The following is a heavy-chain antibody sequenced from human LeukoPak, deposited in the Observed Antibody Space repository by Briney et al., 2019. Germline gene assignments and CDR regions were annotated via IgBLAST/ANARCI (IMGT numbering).Heavy chain of an antibody. CDR1: GFTFRSYW. J-gene: IGHJ4*02. CDR3: AKYLSRAFDS. Sequence: GGSLRLSCAASGFTFRSYWMSWVRQAPGKGLEWLGHINQEASRTDHADSVKGRFTISRDNTRNLLFLHMSSLRAENTAVYYCAKYLSRAFDSWGQGILVSVSS. CDR2: INQEASRT. V-gene: IGHV3-7*01. D-gene: IGHD2/OR15-2a*01.